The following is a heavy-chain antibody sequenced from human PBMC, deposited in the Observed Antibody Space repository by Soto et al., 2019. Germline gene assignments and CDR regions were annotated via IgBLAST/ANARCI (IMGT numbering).Heavy chain of an antibody. CDR1: GGTFSSYA. CDR3: ARSRRHYDFWSGYLKYGMDV. Sequence: GASVKVSCKASGGTFSSYAISWVRQAPGQGLEWMGGILPIFGTANYAQKFQGRVTITADESTSTAYMELSSLRSEDTAVYYCARSRRHYDFWSGYLKYGMDVWGQGTTVTVSS. D-gene: IGHD3-3*01. CDR2: ILPIFGTA. V-gene: IGHV1-69*13. J-gene: IGHJ6*02.